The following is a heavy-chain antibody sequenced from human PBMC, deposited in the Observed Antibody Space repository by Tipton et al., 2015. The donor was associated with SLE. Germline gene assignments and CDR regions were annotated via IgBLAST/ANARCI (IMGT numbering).Heavy chain of an antibody. J-gene: IGHJ6*03. D-gene: IGHD2-15*01. V-gene: IGHV4-39*07. CDR2: IYYSGST. Sequence: TLSLTCTVSGGSISSSSYYWGWIHQPPGKGLEWIGSIYYSGSTYYNPSLKSRVTISVDTSKNQFSLKLSSVTTADTAVYYCARGSRDSIYYYYYMDVWGKGTTVTVSS. CDR1: GGSISSSSYY. CDR3: ARGSRDSIYYYYYMDV.